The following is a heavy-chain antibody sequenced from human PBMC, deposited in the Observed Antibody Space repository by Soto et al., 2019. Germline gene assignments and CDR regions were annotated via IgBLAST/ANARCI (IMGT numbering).Heavy chain of an antibody. D-gene: IGHD3-9*01. CDR3: AKDGAHDWSLDY. J-gene: IGHJ4*02. V-gene: IGHV3-30*18. CDR2: ISYDGSNK. CDR1: GFTFSSYG. Sequence: QVQLVESGGGVVQPGRSLRLSCAASGFTFSSYGMHWVRQAPGKGLEWVAVISYDGSNKYYADSVKGRFTISRDKSKNTLYLQMNSLRAEDTAVYYCAKDGAHDWSLDYWGQGTLVTVSS.